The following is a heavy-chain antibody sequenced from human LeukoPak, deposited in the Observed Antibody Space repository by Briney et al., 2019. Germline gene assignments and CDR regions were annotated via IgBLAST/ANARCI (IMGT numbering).Heavy chain of an antibody. J-gene: IGHJ4*02. CDR2: INDSGST. CDR1: GGSFRGYY. D-gene: IGHD3-10*01. V-gene: IGHV4-34*01. CDR3: ARDLGVGGFDY. Sequence: SETLSLTCAVYGGSFRGYYWSWIRQPPGKGLEWIGEINDSGSTHYNTSLNSRVTISVDTSKNQVYLKLSSVTAADTAIYYCARDLGVGGFDYWGQGTLVTVSS.